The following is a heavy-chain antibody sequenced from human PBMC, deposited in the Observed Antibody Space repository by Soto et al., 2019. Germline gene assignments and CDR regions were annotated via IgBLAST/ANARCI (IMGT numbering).Heavy chain of an antibody. J-gene: IGHJ5*02. V-gene: IGHV4-34*01. Sequence: SETLSLTCAVYGGSFSGYYWSWIRQPPGKGLEWIGEINHSGSTNYNPSLKSRVTISVDTSKNQFSLKLSSVTAADTAVYYCARGMAIVVVPADLRRFDPWGQGTLVTVSS. D-gene: IGHD2-2*03. CDR3: ARGMAIVVVPADLRRFDP. CDR1: GGSFSGYY. CDR2: INHSGST.